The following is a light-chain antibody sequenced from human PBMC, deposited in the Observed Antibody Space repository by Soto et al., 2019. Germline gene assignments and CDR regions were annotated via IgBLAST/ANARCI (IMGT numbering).Light chain of an antibody. Sequence: DIVMTQSPGSLAVSLGERATFNCKSSQSILDSSINKNRLAWYQQRPGQPPKLLIFWASTRESGVPDRFSGSGSGTDFTLTISSLQAEDVAVYYCQQYYTIPFTFGHGSKVDIK. V-gene: IGKV4-1*01. CDR2: WAS. J-gene: IGKJ3*01. CDR3: QQYYTIPFT. CDR1: QSILDSSINKNR.